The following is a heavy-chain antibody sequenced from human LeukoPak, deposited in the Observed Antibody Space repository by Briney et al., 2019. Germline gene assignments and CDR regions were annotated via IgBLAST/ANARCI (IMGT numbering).Heavy chain of an antibody. Sequence: ASVKVSRKASGGTLSSYAISWGRQGPGQRAEWVGRIIPNLGIANYAQKFQGRVTITADKSTSTAYMELSSLRSEDTAVYYCARVTAAAGTRVDYWGQGTLVTVSS. CDR2: IIPNLGIA. V-gene: IGHV1-69*04. J-gene: IGHJ4*02. CDR3: ARVTAAAGTRVDY. D-gene: IGHD6-13*01. CDR1: GGTLSSYA.